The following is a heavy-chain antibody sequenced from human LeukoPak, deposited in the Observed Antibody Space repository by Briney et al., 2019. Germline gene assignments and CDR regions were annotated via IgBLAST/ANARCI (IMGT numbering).Heavy chain of an antibody. CDR3: ARDGRAAGEYFDY. J-gene: IGHJ4*02. CDR2: IDSGDNT. CDR1: GFTVSSNY. Sequence: PGGSLRLSCAASGFTVSSNYMSWVRQAPGKGLEWVSVIDSGDNTYYADSVKGRFTISRDNSKNTLYLQMNSLRAEDTAVYYCARDGRAAGEYFDYWGQGTLVTVSS. V-gene: IGHV3-66*01. D-gene: IGHD3-16*01.